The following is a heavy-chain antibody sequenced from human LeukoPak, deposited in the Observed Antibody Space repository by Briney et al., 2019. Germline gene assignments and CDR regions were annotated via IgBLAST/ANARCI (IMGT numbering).Heavy chain of an antibody. Sequence: PGGSLRLSCAASGFTFSSYSMNWVRQAPGKGLEWVSSISSSSSYIYYADSVKGRFTISRDNAKNSLYLQMNSLRAEDTAVYYCARRIAAAGTGFDYWGQGTLVTVSS. J-gene: IGHJ4*02. CDR1: GFTFSSYS. CDR2: ISSSSSYI. D-gene: IGHD6-13*01. CDR3: ARRIAAAGTGFDY. V-gene: IGHV3-21*01.